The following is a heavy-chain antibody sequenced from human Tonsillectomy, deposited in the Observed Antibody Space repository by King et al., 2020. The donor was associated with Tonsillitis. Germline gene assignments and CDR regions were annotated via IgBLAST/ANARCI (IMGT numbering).Heavy chain of an antibody. CDR1: GFTFSSYA. J-gene: IGHJ4*02. V-gene: IGHV3-30-3*01. CDR2: ISYDGSNK. D-gene: IGHD5-18*01. Sequence: VQLVQSGGGVVQPGRSLTLSCAASGFTFSSYAMHWVRQAPGKGLEWVAVISYDGSNKYYADSVKGRFTISRDNSKNTLYLQMNSLRAEDTAVYYCARDRQVDTVDFDYWGQGTLVTVSS. CDR3: ARDRQVDTVDFDY.